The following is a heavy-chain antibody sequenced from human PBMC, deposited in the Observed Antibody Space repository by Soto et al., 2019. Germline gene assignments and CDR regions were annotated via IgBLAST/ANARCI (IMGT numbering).Heavy chain of an antibody. V-gene: IGHV4-30-2*01. CDR3: ATSITIFGVAEYFQH. D-gene: IGHD3-3*01. CDR2: IYHSGST. CDR1: GGSISSGGYS. J-gene: IGHJ1*01. Sequence: SETLSLTCAVSGGSISSGGYSWSWIRQPPGKGLEWIGYIYHSGSTYYNPSLKSRVTISVDRSKNQFSLKLSSVTAADTAVYYCATSITIFGVAEYFQHWGQGTLVTVSS.